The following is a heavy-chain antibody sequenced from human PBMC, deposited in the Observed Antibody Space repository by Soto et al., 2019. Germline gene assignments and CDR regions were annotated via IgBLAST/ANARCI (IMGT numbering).Heavy chain of an antibody. CDR2: ISGSGGST. V-gene: IGHV3-23*01. CDR3: AKDHAGFRDLIEEEDDY. Sequence: GGSLRLSCAASGFTFSSYAMSWVRQAPGKGLEWVSAISGSGGSTYYADSVKGRFTISRDNSKNTLYLQMNSLRAEDTAVYYCAKDHAGFRDLIEEEDDYWGQGTLVTVSS. J-gene: IGHJ4*02. CDR1: GFTFSSYA. D-gene: IGHD3-10*01.